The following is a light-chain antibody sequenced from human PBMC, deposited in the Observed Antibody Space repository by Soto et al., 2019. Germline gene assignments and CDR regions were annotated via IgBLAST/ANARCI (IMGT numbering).Light chain of an antibody. Sequence: QSVLTQPPSASGTPGQRVTISCSGSSSNIGSNYVYWYQQLPGTAPKLLIYRNNQRPSGVPDRFSGSKSGTSASLAISGLRSKDEADYYCAAWDDSPLWVFGGGTKVTVL. V-gene: IGLV1-47*01. CDR2: RNN. CDR3: AAWDDSPLWV. CDR1: SSNIGSNY. J-gene: IGLJ3*02.